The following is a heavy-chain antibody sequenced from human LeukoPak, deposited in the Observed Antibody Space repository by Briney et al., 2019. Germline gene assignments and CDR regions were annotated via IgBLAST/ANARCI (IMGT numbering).Heavy chain of an antibody. J-gene: IGHJ4*02. Sequence: PGGSLRLSCATSGFSFGDYAMTWVRQAPGKGLEWVAVISYDGSYKFYADSVKGRFTISRDNSKSTLYLQMNSLRAEDTAVYYCAKDRYSGLNTIDYWGQGTQVTVSS. CDR3: AKDRYSGLNTIDY. D-gene: IGHD6-13*01. CDR2: ISYDGSYK. CDR1: GFSFGDYA. V-gene: IGHV3-30*18.